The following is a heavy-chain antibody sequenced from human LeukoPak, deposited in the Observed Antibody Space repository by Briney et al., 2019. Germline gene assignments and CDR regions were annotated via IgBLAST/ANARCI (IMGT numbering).Heavy chain of an antibody. Sequence: QSGGSLRLSCAASRFTFTTFSDYVMHWARQAPGKGLEWVAAVSYDGGSEHYADSVKGRFAVSRDNSKNTLYLQMRSLRPEDTAVYYCASNFYDVGGYYYRTPVQYWGQGTPVTVSS. V-gene: IGHV3-30*09. CDR3: ASNFYDVGGYYYRTPVQY. CDR1: RFTFTTFSDYV. J-gene: IGHJ4*02. CDR2: VSYDGGSE. D-gene: IGHD3-22*01.